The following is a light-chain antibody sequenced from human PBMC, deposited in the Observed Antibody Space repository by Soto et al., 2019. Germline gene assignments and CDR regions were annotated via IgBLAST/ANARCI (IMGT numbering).Light chain of an antibody. V-gene: IGKV3-20*01. CDR3: QQYGGSYWP. J-gene: IGKJ1*01. CDR1: QSISISY. CDR2: STS. Sequence: EIVLTQSPDTLSLSPGERATLSCRASQSISISYLAWYHQQPGQAPRLLIYSTSTRATGIPDRFSGSGSGTDFTFTISKLEPGDFAVYYCQQYGGSYWPVGQGTKVDIX.